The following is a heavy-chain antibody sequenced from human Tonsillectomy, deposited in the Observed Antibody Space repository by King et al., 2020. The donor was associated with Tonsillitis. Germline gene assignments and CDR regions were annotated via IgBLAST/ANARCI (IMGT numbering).Heavy chain of an antibody. CDR3: ARESERGYYDSSGYHNLGYFDS. Sequence: QLQESGPGLVKPSQTLSLTCTVSGGSISSGGYYWSWIRQHPGTGLGWIGYIYYSGSTYYNPSLKSRVTISEDTSKNQFSLKLSSMTAADTAVYYCARESERGYYDSSGYHNLGYFDSWGQGTLVTVSS. J-gene: IGHJ4*02. CDR1: GGSISSGGYY. V-gene: IGHV4-31*03. CDR2: IYYSGST. D-gene: IGHD3-22*01.